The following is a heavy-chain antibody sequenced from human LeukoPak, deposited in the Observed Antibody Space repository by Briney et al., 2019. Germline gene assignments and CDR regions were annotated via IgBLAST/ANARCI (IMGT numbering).Heavy chain of an antibody. V-gene: IGHV3-21*01. Sequence: PGGSLRLSCAASGFTFSSYAMHWVRQAPGKGLEWVSSISSSSSYIYYADSVKGRFTISRDNAENSLYLQMNSLRAEDTAVYYCARDREGEGFDYWGQGTLVTVSS. CDR1: GFTFSSYA. CDR2: ISSSSSYI. J-gene: IGHJ4*02. D-gene: IGHD3-16*01. CDR3: ARDREGEGFDY.